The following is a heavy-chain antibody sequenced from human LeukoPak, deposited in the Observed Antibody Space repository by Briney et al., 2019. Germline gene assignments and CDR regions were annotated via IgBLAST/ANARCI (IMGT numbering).Heavy chain of an antibody. V-gene: IGHV3-23*01. CDR1: GFTFSSYW. Sequence: GGSLRLSCAASGFTFSSYWMHWVRQAPGKGLEWVSAISGSGGSTYYADSVKGRFTISRDNSKNTLYLQMNSLRAEDTAVYYCAKDPGYSSGWYTGFGDYWGQGTLVTVSS. CDR3: AKDPGYSSGWYTGFGDY. CDR2: ISGSGGST. D-gene: IGHD6-19*01. J-gene: IGHJ4*02.